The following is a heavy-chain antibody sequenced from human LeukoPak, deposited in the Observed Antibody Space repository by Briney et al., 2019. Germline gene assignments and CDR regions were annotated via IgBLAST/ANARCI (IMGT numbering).Heavy chain of an antibody. CDR2: IKQDGSEK. D-gene: IGHD3-10*01. V-gene: IGHV3-7*03. CDR3: ARDFPIGLVRGVITYYYYYMDV. J-gene: IGHJ6*03. Sequence: PGGSLRLSCATSGFTFSSYWMSWVRQAPGKGLEWVANIKQDGSEKYYVDSVKGRFTISRDNAKNSLYLQMNSLRAEDTAVYYCARDFPIGLVRGVITYYYYYMDVWGKGTTVTISS. CDR1: GFTFSSYW.